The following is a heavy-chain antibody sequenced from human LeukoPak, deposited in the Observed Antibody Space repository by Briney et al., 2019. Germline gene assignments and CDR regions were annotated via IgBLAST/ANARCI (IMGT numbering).Heavy chain of an antibody. CDR1: GFTFSSYG. V-gene: IGHV3-33*06. CDR3: AKDRVGGRGYFDY. Sequence: GGSLRLSCAASGFTFSSYGMHWVRQAPGKGQEWVAVIWYDGSNKYYADSVKGRFTISRDNSKNTLYLQMNSLRAEDTAVYYCAKDRVGGRGYFDYWGQGTLVTVSS. CDR2: IWYDGSNK. D-gene: IGHD3-10*01. J-gene: IGHJ4*02.